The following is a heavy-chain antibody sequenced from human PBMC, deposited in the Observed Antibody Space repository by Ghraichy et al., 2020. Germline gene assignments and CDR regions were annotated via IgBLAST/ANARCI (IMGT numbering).Heavy chain of an antibody. Sequence: GESLNISCEASGSSVTNYYMSWIRQAPGRGLEWVSVIYTAGGGRTFYSDSVKGRFTTSRDISKNALYLQMNSLRAEDTAVYYCARDLLDSTNFYYGLDVWGQGTTVTVSS. J-gene: IGHJ6*02. V-gene: IGHV3-66*01. CDR2: IYTAGGGRT. CDR1: GSSVTNYY. D-gene: IGHD1/OR15-1a*01. CDR3: ARDLLDSTNFYYGLDV.